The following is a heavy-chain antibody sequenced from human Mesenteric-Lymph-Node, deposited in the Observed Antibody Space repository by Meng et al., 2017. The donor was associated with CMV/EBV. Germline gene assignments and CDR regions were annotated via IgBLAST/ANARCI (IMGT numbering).Heavy chain of an antibody. CDR3: ARLRGCSSTSCYRLHDAFDI. D-gene: IGHD2-2*02. CDR1: GYSFPNYW. Sequence: KVSCKTSGYSFPNYWVAWVRQMPGIGLEWMGIIYPGESDIRYSPSFQGHVTISADKTISTAYLQWGSLKASDTAMYYCARLRGCSSTSCYRLHDAFDIWGQGTVVTVSS. V-gene: IGHV5-51*01. CDR2: IYPGESDI. J-gene: IGHJ3*02.